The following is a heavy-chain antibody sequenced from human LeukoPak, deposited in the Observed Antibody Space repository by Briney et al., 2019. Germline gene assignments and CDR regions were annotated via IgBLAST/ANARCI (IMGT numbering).Heavy chain of an antibody. CDR3: ARGGFIAVAGKGWYFDL. CDR1: GFTFSSYA. CDR2: ISSSSSHI. D-gene: IGHD6-19*01. V-gene: IGHV3-21*01. Sequence: GGSLRLSCAASGFTFSSYAMSWVCQAPGKGLEWVSSISSSSSHIYYADSVKGRFTISRDNAKNSLYLQMNSLRAEDTAVYYCARGGFIAVAGKGWYFDLWGRGTLVTVSS. J-gene: IGHJ2*01.